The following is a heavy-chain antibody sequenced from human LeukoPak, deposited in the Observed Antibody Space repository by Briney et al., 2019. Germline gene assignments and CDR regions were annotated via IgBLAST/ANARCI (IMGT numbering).Heavy chain of an antibody. V-gene: IGHV4-30-2*01. CDR3: ARKENAYYYFDY. CDR2: IYHSGST. Sequence: SETLSLTCAVSGGSISSGGYSWSWIRQPPGKGLEWIGYIYHSGSTYYNPSLQSRVTMSVDTSKNQFSLKLSSVTAVDTAVYYCARKENAYYYFDYWGQGTLVTVSS. D-gene: IGHD3-16*01. J-gene: IGHJ4*02. CDR1: GGSISSGGYS.